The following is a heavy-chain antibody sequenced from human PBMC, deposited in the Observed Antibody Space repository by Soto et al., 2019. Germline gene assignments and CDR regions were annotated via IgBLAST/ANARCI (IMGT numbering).Heavy chain of an antibody. D-gene: IGHD3-10*01. CDR2: IKSKTDGGTT. J-gene: IGHJ4*02. CDR3: TTFIWFGVELVDY. Sequence: GGSLRLSYAASGFTFSNAWMSWVRQAPGKGLEWVGRIKSKTDGGTTDYAAPVKGRFTISRDDSKNTLYLQMNSLKTEDTAVYYCTTFIWFGVELVDYWGQGTLVTVSS. V-gene: IGHV3-15*01. CDR1: GFTFSNAW.